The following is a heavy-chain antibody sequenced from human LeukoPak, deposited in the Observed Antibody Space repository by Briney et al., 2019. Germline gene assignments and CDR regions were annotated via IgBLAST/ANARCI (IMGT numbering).Heavy chain of an antibody. V-gene: IGHV3-48*01. CDR1: GFTFSDYA. CDR2: ISSSSSTI. D-gene: IGHD6-13*01. CDR3: ARDRNSLYSSSWYISYFDY. J-gene: IGHJ4*02. Sequence: GGSLRLSCAASGFTFSDYAMNWVRQAPGKGLEWVSYISSSSSTIYYADSVKGRFTISRDNAKNSLYLQMNSLRAEDTAVYYCARDRNSLYSSSWYISYFDYWGQGTLVTVSS.